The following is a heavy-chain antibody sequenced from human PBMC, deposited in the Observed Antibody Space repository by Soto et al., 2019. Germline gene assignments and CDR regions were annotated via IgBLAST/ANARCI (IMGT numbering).Heavy chain of an antibody. J-gene: IGHJ6*01. CDR1: GLRFIVYP. CDR2: ISYDGTNK. CDR3: ARDLEQQLAFHNYSMDV. D-gene: IGHD6-13*01. V-gene: IGHV3-30-3*01. Sequence: PGWAPRLYCAACGLRFIVYPMPEVRQAPGKGLELVALISYDGTNKYYAESVKGRFTISRDNSRNTLYLQVNSLSAEDTAVYSCARDLEQQLAFHNYSMDVWGQGPTVTVSS.